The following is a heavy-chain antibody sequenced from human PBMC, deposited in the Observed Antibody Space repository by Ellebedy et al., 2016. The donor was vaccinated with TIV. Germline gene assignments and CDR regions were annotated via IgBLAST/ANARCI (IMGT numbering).Heavy chain of an antibody. D-gene: IGHD5-12*01. CDR2: VVPILPLT. V-gene: IGHV1-69*10. J-gene: IGHJ4*02. Sequence: AASVKVSCKAYGDTFSTYGVTWVRQAPGQGLEWMGGVVPILPLTTYAQKFQGRVTITADRSANTAYMELSSLTSDDSAVYYCAKAEKWLPTDYWGQGTLVTVSS. CDR3: AKAEKWLPTDY. CDR1: GDTFSTYG.